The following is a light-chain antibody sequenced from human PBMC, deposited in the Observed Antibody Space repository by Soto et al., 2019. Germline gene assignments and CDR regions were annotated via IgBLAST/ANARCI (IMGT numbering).Light chain of an antibody. V-gene: IGLV2-14*01. CDR3: SSYTSSSTVV. Sequence: QSALTQPASVSGSPGQSITISCTGTSSDVGGYNYVSWYQQHPGKAPKLMIYDVSNRPSGVSNRFSGSKSVNTASLTISGLQAEDEADYYCSSYTSSSTVVFGAGTKLTVL. CDR1: SSDVGGYNY. J-gene: IGLJ2*01. CDR2: DVS.